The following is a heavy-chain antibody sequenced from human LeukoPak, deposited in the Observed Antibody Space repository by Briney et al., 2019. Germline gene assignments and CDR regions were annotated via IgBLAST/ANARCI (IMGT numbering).Heavy chain of an antibody. J-gene: IGHJ4*02. V-gene: IGHV3-30*18. CDR2: ISYDGSSK. Sequence: QPGRSLRLSCAASGFPFSGYGMHWVRQAPGKGLEWVAVISYDGSSKYYADSVKGRFTISRDNSKNTLYLQMNSLRAEDTAVYYCAKDRQVVVAATRLYFDYWGQGTLVTVSS. D-gene: IGHD2-15*01. CDR3: AKDRQVVVAATRLYFDY. CDR1: GFPFSGYG.